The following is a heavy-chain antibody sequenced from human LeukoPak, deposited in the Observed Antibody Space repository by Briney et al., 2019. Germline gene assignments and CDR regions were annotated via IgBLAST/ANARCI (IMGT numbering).Heavy chain of an antibody. Sequence: SETLSLTCAVYGGSFSGYYWSWIRQPPGEGLEWIGEINHSGSTNYNPSLKSRVTISVDTSKNQFSLKLSSVTAADTAVYYCARGLRGWYYYDSSGYSHFDYWGQGTLVTVSS. D-gene: IGHD3-22*01. CDR1: GGSFSGYY. J-gene: IGHJ4*02. CDR2: INHSGST. CDR3: ARGLRGWYYYDSSGYSHFDY. V-gene: IGHV4-34*01.